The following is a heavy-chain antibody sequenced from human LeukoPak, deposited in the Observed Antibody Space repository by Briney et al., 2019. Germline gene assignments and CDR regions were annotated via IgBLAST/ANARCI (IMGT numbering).Heavy chain of an antibody. V-gene: IGHV4-34*01. CDR3: ARGYYDILTGYYAYNWFDP. D-gene: IGHD3-9*01. Sequence: SETLSPTCAVYGGSFSGYYWSWIRQPPGEGLEWIGEINHSGSTNYNPSLKSRVTISVDTSKNQFSLKLSSVTAADTAVYYCARGYYDILTGYYAYNWFDPWGQGTLVTVSS. J-gene: IGHJ5*02. CDR2: INHSGST. CDR1: GGSFSGYY.